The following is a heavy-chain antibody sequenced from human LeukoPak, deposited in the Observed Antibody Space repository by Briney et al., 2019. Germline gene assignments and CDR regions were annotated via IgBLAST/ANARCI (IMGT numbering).Heavy chain of an antibody. CDR1: GYTFTSYG. V-gene: IGHV1-18*01. CDR3: ARASIVGATTPNWFDP. Sequence: ASVKVSCKASGYTFTSYGIGWVRQAPGQGLEWMGWISAYNGNTNYAQKLQGRVTMTTDTSTSTAYMELRSLRSDDTAVYYCARASIVGATTPNWFDPWGQGTLVTVSS. D-gene: IGHD1-26*01. J-gene: IGHJ5*02. CDR2: ISAYNGNT.